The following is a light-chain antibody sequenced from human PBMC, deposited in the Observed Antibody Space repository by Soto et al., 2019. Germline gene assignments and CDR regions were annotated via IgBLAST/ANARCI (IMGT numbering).Light chain of an antibody. CDR2: DSF. CDR3: QQYQNLPYT. J-gene: IGKJ2*01. CDR1: QDINTY. Sequence: DIQMTQSPSSLSASVGDRVTISCQASQDINTYLNWYQQKPGKAPNLLIYDSFNLETGVPSRFSGSGSGTDFTLTISRLQPEDIGTFYCQQYQNLPYTFGQGTKLEIK. V-gene: IGKV1-33*01.